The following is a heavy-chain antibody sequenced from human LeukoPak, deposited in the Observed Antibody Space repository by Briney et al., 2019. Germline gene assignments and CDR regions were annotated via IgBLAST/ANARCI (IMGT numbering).Heavy chain of an antibody. CDR2: ISGRGDTT. V-gene: IGHV3-23*01. J-gene: IGHJ4*02. CDR1: GFTFSSYA. Sequence: GGSLRLSCAASGFTFSSYAMSWVRQAPGKGLEWVSAISGRGDTTYYADSVKGRFTISRDNSKNTLYLQMNSLRAEDTAVYYCAKMTHHVLYCSSTSCYSDYWGQGTLVTVSS. CDR3: AKMTHHVLYCSSTSCYSDY. D-gene: IGHD2-2*02.